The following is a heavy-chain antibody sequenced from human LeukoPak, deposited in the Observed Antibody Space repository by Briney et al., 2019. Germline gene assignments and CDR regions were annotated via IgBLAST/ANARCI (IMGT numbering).Heavy chain of an antibody. D-gene: IGHD2-15*01. V-gene: IGHV3-23*01. J-gene: IGHJ6*02. Sequence: GGSLRLSCAASGFTFSSYAMSWVRQAPGKGLEWVSAISGSGGSTYYADSVKGRFTISRDNSKNTLYLQMNSLRAEDTAVYYCAARSGRYCSGGSCYRSDYYGMDVWGQGTLVTVSS. CDR2: ISGSGGST. CDR1: GFTFSSYA. CDR3: AARSGRYCSGGSCYRSDYYGMDV.